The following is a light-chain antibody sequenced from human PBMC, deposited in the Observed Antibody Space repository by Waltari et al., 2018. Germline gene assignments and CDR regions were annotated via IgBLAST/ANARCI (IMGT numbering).Light chain of an antibody. CDR2: STS. CDR3: AAWDDTLNGWV. Sequence: QSVLTQPPSASGTPGRRVTISCAGSSSNIGSNSVNWYQQLPGTDPKLLIYSTSPRPSGLPARRSGSNSGTSASLAISGLQSEDEADYYCAAWDDTLNGWVFGGGTKLTVL. J-gene: IGLJ3*02. V-gene: IGLV1-44*01. CDR1: SSNIGSNS.